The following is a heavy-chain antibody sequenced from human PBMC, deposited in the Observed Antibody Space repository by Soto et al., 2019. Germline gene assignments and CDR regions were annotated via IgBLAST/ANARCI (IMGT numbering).Heavy chain of an antibody. CDR1: GYSFTSYW. J-gene: IGHJ6*02. CDR2: IYPGDSDT. CDR3: ATTRTQMTYSSRYGMDV. Sequence: PGESLKISCKGSGYSFTSYWIGWVRQMPGKGLEWMGIIYPGDSDTRYSPSFQGQVTISADKSISTAYLQWSSLKASDTAMYYCATTRTQMTYSSRYGMDVWGQGTTVTVSS. V-gene: IGHV5-51*01. D-gene: IGHD4-4*01.